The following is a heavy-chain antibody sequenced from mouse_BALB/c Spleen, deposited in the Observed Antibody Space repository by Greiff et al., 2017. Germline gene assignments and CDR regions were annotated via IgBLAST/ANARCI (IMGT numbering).Heavy chain of an antibody. D-gene: IGHD2-12*01. Sequence: VQLVESGAELVKPGASVKLSCKASGYTFTSYYMYWVKQRPGQGLEWIGEINPSNGGTNFNEKFKSKATLTVDKSSSTAYMQLSSLTSEDSAVYYCTSLTIATPFAYWGQGTLVTVSA. CDR1: GYTFTSYY. CDR3: TSLTIATPFAY. CDR2: INPSNGGT. J-gene: IGHJ3*01. V-gene: IGHV1S81*02.